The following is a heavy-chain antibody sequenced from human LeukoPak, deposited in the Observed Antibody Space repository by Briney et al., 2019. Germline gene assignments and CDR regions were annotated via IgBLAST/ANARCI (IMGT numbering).Heavy chain of an antibody. CDR3: ARGGDFWSGYSRGYYMDV. V-gene: IGHV3-23*01. CDR1: GFTFRSYA. Sequence: GGAVRLSCAASGFTFRSYAMSWVRQAPGQGLEWVGVISGSGDSTYYADSVQGRFTISRDNSKNTLYLQLNSLRPEDTAVYYCARGGDFWSGYSRGYYMDVWGKGTTVTVSS. J-gene: IGHJ6*03. D-gene: IGHD3-3*01. CDR2: ISGSGDST.